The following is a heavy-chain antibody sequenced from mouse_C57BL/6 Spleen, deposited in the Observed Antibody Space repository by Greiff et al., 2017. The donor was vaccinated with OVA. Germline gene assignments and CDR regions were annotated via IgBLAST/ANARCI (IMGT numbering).Heavy chain of an antibody. CDR2: INPNNGGT. D-gene: IGHD1-1*01. CDR3: ARGGYYGSSYFDY. J-gene: IGHJ2*01. Sequence: EVQLQQSGPELVKPGASVKISCKASGYTFTDYYMNWVKQSHGKSLEWIGDINPNNGGTSYNQKFKGKATLTVDKSSSTAYMELRSLTSEDSAVYYGARGGYYGSSYFDYWGQGTTLTVSS. CDR1: GYTFTDYY. V-gene: IGHV1-26*01.